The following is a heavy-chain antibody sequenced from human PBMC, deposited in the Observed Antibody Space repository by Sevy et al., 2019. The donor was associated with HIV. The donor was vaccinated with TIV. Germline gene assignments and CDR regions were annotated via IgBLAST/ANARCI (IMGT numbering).Heavy chain of an antibody. Sequence: SETLSLTCTVSGGSIRSYYWSWIRQPPGKGLEWIGYIYYSGSTNYNPSLKSGVTISADTSKKQFSLKLSSVTAADTAVYYCAGGGGPRSPPTSWGQGTLVTVSS. CDR3: AGGGGPRSPPTS. D-gene: IGHD3-10*01. J-gene: IGHJ1*01. V-gene: IGHV4-59*13. CDR1: GGSIRSYY. CDR2: IYYSGST.